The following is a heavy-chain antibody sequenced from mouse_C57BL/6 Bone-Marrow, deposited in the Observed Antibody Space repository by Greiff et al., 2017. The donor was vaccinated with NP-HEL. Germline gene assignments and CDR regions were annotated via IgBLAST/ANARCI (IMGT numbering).Heavy chain of an antibody. J-gene: IGHJ4*01. CDR3: ARRGGNYDTVLDYAMDY. V-gene: IGHV1-64*01. Sequence: QVQLQQPGAELVKPGASVKLSCKASGYTFTSYWMHWVKQRPGQGLEWIGMIHPNSGSTNYNEKFKSKATLTVDKSSSTAYMQLSSLTSEDSAVYYCARRGGNYDTVLDYAMDYWGQGTSVTVSS. D-gene: IGHD2-1*01. CDR2: IHPNSGST. CDR1: GYTFTSYW.